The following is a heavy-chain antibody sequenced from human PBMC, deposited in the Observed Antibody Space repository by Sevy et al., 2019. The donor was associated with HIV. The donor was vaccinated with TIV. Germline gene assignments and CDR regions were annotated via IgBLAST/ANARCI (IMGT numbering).Heavy chain of an antibody. CDR1: GLTFNNAW. Sequence: GGSLRLSCAVSGLTFNNAWMNWVRQAPGTGLQWVGLIKSKIDGETTDYAAPVKGRFTISRDNSKNTLVLQMNSLKIKDTAVYYCAKAPGYYDSAPFDYWGPGTLVTVSS. CDR2: IKSKIDGETT. J-gene: IGHJ4*02. V-gene: IGHV3-15*01. D-gene: IGHD3-9*01. CDR3: AKAPGYYDSAPFDY.